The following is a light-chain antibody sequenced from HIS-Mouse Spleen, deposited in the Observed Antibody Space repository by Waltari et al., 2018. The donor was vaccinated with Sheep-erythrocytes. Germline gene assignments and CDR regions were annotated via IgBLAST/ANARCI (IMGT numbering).Light chain of an antibody. J-gene: IGLJ2*01. CDR2: KDS. CDR1: ALPKHY. CDR3: QSADSSGTYVV. V-gene: IGLV3-25*03. Sequence: SYELTQPPSVSVSPGQTARNTCPGDALPKHYAYWYQQKPGQAPVLVIYKDSERPSGIPERFSGSSSGTTVTLTISGVQAEDEADYYCQSADSSGTYVVFGGGTKLTVL.